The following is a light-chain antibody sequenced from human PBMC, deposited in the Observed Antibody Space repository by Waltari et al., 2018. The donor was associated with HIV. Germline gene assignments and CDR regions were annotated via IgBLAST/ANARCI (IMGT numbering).Light chain of an antibody. CDR3: SSYAGSSIFVV. V-gene: IGLV2-14*01. CDR1: SSDIGGYNY. J-gene: IGLJ2*01. CDR2: EVS. Sequence: QSVLTQPASVSGSPGQSITISCTGTSSDIGGYNYVSWYQQHPGKAPKLLIYEVSNRPSGVSDRFSGSSSRNTASLTIAGLQAEDEADYFCSSYAGSSIFVVFGGGTKLTVL.